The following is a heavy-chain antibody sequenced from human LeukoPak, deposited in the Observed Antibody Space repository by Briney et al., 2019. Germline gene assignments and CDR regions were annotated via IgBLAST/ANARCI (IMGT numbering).Heavy chain of an antibody. Sequence: ASVKVSCKASEYTFTSYDINWVRQATGQGLEWMGWMNPNSGNTGYAQKFQGRVTMTRNTSISTAYMELSSLRSEDTAVYYCARAYSGWYRGYYYYMDVWGKGTTVTVSS. D-gene: IGHD6-19*01. CDR1: EYTFTSYD. CDR3: ARAYSGWYRGYYYYMDV. V-gene: IGHV1-8*01. J-gene: IGHJ6*03. CDR2: MNPNSGNT.